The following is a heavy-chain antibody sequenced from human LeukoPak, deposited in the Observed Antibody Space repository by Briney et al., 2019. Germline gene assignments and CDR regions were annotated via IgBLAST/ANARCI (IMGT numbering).Heavy chain of an antibody. J-gene: IGHJ6*02. Sequence: SETLSLTCAVYGGSFSGYYWSWIRQPPGKGLEWIGEINHSGSTYYNPSLKSRVTISVDTSKNQFSLKLSSVTAADTAVYYCAGGWSQNGMDVWGQGTTVTVSS. D-gene: IGHD2-15*01. CDR3: AGGWSQNGMDV. V-gene: IGHV4-34*09. CDR2: INHSGST. CDR1: GGSFSGYY.